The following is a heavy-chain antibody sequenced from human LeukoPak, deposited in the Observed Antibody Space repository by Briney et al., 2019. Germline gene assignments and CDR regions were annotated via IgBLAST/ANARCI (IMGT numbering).Heavy chain of an antibody. D-gene: IGHD1-26*01. V-gene: IGHV3-11*06. CDR2: ISSSTSYT. CDR3: ARALPSPLYSGSYADAFDI. Sequence: KPGGSLRLSCAASGFTFSDYYLSWIRQAPGKGLEWVSYISSSTSYTNYADSVKGRFTISRENAKNSLYLHMNSLRGEDTAVYYCARALPSPLYSGSYADAFDIWGQGTMVTVSS. CDR1: GFTFSDYY. J-gene: IGHJ3*02.